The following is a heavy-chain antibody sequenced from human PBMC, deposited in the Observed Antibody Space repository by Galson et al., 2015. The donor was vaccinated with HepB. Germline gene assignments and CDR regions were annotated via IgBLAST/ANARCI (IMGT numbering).Heavy chain of an antibody. D-gene: IGHD2-15*01. V-gene: IGHV3-53*04. CDR3: ARRSYCSGGSCYGYYGMDV. Sequence: LRLSCAASGFTVSSNYMSWVRQAPGKGLEWVSVIYSGGSTYYADSVKGRFTISRHNSKNTLYLQMNSLRAEDTAVYYCARRSYCSGGSCYGYYGMDVWGQGTTVTVSS. CDR1: GFTVSSNY. J-gene: IGHJ6*02. CDR2: IYSGGST.